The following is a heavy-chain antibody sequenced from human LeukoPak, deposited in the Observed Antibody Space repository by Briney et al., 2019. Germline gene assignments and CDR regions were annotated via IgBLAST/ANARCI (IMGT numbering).Heavy chain of an antibody. D-gene: IGHD3-10*01. Sequence: GGSLRLSCAASGFTFSSYWMHWVRQAPGKGLVWVSRISSDGSTTIYADSVKGRFTISRDNAKNSLYLQMNSLRAEDTAVYYCARDLSHGSGSPFDYWGQGTLVTVSS. CDR3: ARDLSHGSGSPFDY. V-gene: IGHV3-74*01. CDR2: ISSDGSTT. CDR1: GFTFSSYW. J-gene: IGHJ4*02.